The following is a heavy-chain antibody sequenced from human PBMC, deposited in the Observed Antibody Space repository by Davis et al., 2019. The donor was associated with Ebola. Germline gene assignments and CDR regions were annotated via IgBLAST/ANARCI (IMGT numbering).Heavy chain of an antibody. CDR2: IRSYGDTI. CDR3: ARDPHALDM. V-gene: IGHV3-48*02. CDR1: GFSLSSYS. J-gene: IGHJ3*02. Sequence: GESLKTSCGISGFSLSSYSMNWVRQAPGKGLEWVAYIRSYGDTIHYADSVKGRFTISRDTAKNSLYLQMNSLRDEDTAMYYCARDPHALDMWGQGTMVTVSS.